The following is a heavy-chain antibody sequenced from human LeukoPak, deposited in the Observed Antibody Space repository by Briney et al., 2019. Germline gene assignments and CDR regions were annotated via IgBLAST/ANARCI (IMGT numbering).Heavy chain of an antibody. V-gene: IGHV4-61*02. CDR2: IYTSGST. J-gene: IGHJ4*02. D-gene: IGHD3-22*01. Sequence: TLSLTCTVSGGSISSGSYYWSWIRQPAGKGLEWIGRIYTSGSTNYNPSLKSRVTISVDTSKNQFSLKLSSVTAADTAVYYCARDYYDSSGYYLRYYFDYWGQGTLVTVSS. CDR3: ARDYYDSSGYYLRYYFDY. CDR1: GGSISSGSYY.